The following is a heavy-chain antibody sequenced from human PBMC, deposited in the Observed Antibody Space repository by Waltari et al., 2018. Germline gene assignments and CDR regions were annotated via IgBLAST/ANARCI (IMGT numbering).Heavy chain of an antibody. V-gene: IGHV4-61*02. J-gene: IGHJ4*02. D-gene: IGHD3-22*01. CDR2: IYTSGST. CDR3: ARETYYYDSSGYYVDY. CDR1: GGSISSGSYY. Sequence: QVQLQESGPGLVKPSQTLSLTCTVSGGSISSGSYYWSWIRKPAGKGLEWIGRIYTSGSTNYNPSLKSRVTISVDTSKNQFSLKLSSVTAADTAVYYCARETYYYDSSGYYVDYWGQGTLVTVSS.